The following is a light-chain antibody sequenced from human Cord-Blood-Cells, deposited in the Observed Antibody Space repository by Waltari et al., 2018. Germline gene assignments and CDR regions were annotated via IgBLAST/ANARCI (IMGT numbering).Light chain of an antibody. CDR3: CSYAGSSTYYV. J-gene: IGLJ1*01. CDR2: EGS. Sequence: QSALTQPAPVSGSPGQSITISCTGTSSAVGSYNLVSWYQQHPGKAPKLMIYEGSKRPSGVSNRFSGSKSGNTASLTISGLQAEDEADYYCCSYAGSSTYYVFGTGTKVTVL. V-gene: IGLV2-23*01. CDR1: SSAVGSYNL.